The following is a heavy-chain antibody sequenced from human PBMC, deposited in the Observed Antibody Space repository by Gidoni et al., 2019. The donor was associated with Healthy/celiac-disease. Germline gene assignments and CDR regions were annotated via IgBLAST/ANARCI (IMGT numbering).Heavy chain of an antibody. CDR1: VSPFSDHA. CDR2: ISGSGGST. CDR3: AKGYCSSTSCHGSRFYYFDY. J-gene: IGHJ4*02. D-gene: IGHD2-2*01. V-gene: IGHV3-23*01. Sequence: EVQLLESGGGLVQPGGSLRLSCAAPVSPFSDHAMSCVGQAPGEVREAPGRGLGWVSAISGSGGSTYYADSVKGRFTISRDNSKNTLYLQMNSLRAEDTAVYYCAKGYCSSTSCHGSRFYYFDYWGQGTLVTVSS.